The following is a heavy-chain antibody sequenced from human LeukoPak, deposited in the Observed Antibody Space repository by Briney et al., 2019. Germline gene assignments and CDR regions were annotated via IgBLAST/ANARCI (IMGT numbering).Heavy chain of an antibody. CDR1: GGSFSGYY. D-gene: IGHD3-9*01. CDR2: INQSGST. Sequence: SETLSLTCAVYGGSFSGYYWSWIRQPPGKGLEWRGEINQSGSTNYNTSLKSRVTISVDTSKNQFSLKLSSVTAADTAVYYCARGTGILTGWYFDLWGRGTLVTVSS. V-gene: IGHV4-34*01. CDR3: ARGTGILTGWYFDL. J-gene: IGHJ2*01.